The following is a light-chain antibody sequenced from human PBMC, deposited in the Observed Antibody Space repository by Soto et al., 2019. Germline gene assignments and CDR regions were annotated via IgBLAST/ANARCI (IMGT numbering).Light chain of an antibody. Sequence: IVLTQSPGTLSLSPGERATLSCRASQSVRSSYLAGYQQKPGQAPRLRIYGASSRATDIPDRFSGSGSGTYCTLTISMLEHEDFAVYSFHQDDSSPLPVGGGNKLEIK. V-gene: IGKV3-20*01. CDR3: HQDDSSPLP. CDR1: QSVRSSY. CDR2: GAS. J-gene: IGKJ4*01.